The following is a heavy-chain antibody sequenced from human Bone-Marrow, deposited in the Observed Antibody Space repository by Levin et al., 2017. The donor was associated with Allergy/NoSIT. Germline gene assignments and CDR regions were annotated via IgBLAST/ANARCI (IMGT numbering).Heavy chain of an antibody. CDR3: ARLWYSSSLLNYMDV. V-gene: IGHV1-2*06. J-gene: IGHJ6*03. CDR1: GYTFTGHY. Sequence: ASVKVSCKASGYTFTGHYMFWVRQAPGQGLEWMGRINPNSGDTHYAQKLQGTVTMTRDTSISTAYMELSRLRSSDAAVDYCARLWYSSSLLNYMDVWGKGTTVIVSS. CDR2: INPNSGDT. D-gene: IGHD6-13*01.